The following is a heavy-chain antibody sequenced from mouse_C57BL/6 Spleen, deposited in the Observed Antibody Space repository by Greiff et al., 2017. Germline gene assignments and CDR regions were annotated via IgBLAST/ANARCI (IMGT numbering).Heavy chain of an antibody. CDR3: ARSTMVKTEVDY. D-gene: IGHD2-2*01. CDR1: GYTFTDYY. Sequence: QVQLQQSGAELVRPGASVKLSCKASGYTFTDYYINWVKQRPGQGLEWIARIYPGSGNTYYNEKFKGKATLSAEKSSSTAYMQLSSLTSEDSAVYFCARSTMVKTEVDYWGQGTTLTVSS. V-gene: IGHV1-76*01. CDR2: IYPGSGNT. J-gene: IGHJ2*01.